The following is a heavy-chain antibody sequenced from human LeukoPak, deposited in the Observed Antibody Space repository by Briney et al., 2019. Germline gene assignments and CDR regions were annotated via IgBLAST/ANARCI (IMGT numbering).Heavy chain of an antibody. V-gene: IGHV4-59*08. CDR2: IYYSGST. Sequence: SETLSLTCTVSGGSFSSYYWSWIRQPPGKGLEWIGYIYYSGSTNYNPSLKSRVTISVDTSKNQFSLKLSSVTAADTAVYYCARHEEWLVYAFDIWGQGTMVTVSS. CDR1: GGSFSSYY. D-gene: IGHD6-19*01. J-gene: IGHJ3*02. CDR3: ARHEEWLVYAFDI.